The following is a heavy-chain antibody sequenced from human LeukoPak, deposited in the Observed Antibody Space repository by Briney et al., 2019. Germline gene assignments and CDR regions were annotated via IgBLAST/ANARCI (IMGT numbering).Heavy chain of an antibody. CDR1: GGSISTYY. CDR3: ARAQRWGSGSYYNDQYYFDY. J-gene: IGHJ4*02. D-gene: IGHD3-10*01. CDR2: FYHSGST. Sequence: SETLSLTCTVSGGSISTYYWSWIRQPPGKGLEWIGNFYHSGSTNYNPSLKSRVTISVDTSKNQFSLKLSSVTAADTAVYYCARAQRWGSGSYYNDQYYFDYWGQGTLVTVSS. V-gene: IGHV4-59*01.